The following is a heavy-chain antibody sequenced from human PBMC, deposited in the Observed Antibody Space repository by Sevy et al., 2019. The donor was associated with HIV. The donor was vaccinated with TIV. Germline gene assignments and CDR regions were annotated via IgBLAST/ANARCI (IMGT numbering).Heavy chain of an antibody. V-gene: IGHV3-66*01. D-gene: IGHD3-22*01. Sequence: GGSLRLSCAASGFTVGGNYMSWVRQAPGKGLEWVSGIFSGGNTHFADSVKGRFTIARDNSKNTLSFQMNSLSAEDTAVYYCAGAVEDYSDSSAWDWYSDLWGRGTLVTVSS. J-gene: IGHJ2*01. CDR2: IFSGGNT. CDR1: GFTVGGNY. CDR3: AGAVEDYSDSSAWDWYSDL.